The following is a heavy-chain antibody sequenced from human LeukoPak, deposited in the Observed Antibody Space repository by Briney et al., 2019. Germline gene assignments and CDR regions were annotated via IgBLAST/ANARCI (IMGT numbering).Heavy chain of an antibody. D-gene: IGHD6-13*01. V-gene: IGHV2-5*01. J-gene: IGHJ3*02. CDR2: IYWTDDK. Sequence: SGPTLVKPTQTLTLTFTFSGFSLGSTGAGVGWIRQPPGKALECLAPIYWTDDKRYSPSLKSRLTITKDTSKNQVVLTMTDMDPVDTATYYCAHDTSAAAGSGTFDIWGLGTMVTVSS. CDR3: AHDTSAAAGSGTFDI. CDR1: GFSLGSTGAG.